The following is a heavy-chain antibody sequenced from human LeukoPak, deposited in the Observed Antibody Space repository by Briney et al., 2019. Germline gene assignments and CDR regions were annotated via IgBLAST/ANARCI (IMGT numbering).Heavy chain of an antibody. V-gene: IGHV3-66*01. J-gene: IGHJ4*02. D-gene: IGHD3-22*01. CDR2: IYSGGST. CDR3: ARGPYYYDSSGYYDY. Sequence: GGSLRLSCAASGFTVSSNYMSWGRQAPGKGLEWGSGIYSGGSTYYADSVKGRFTISRYNSKNTLYLQINSLRAEETAVYYCARGPYYYDSSGYYDYWGQGTLVTVSS. CDR1: GFTVSSNY.